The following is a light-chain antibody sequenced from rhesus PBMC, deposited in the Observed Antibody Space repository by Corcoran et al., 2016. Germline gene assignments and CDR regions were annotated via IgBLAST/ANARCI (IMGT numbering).Light chain of an antibody. CDR1: QSVSSN. Sequence: EIVMTQSPATLSLSPGDRATLSCRASQSVSSNLAWYHQKPGQAPRLLIYDASNRATAIPDRFSGSGSGTDLPITISSLQPEDVAAYYCLQDYTTPWTFGQGTKVEIK. CDR3: LQDYTTPWT. V-gene: IGKV3-35*01. CDR2: DAS. J-gene: IGKJ1*01.